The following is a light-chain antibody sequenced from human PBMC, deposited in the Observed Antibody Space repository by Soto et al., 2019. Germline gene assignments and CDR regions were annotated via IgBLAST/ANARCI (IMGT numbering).Light chain of an antibody. CDR1: QSIRSN. J-gene: IGKJ1*01. Sequence: EVVMTQSPATLPVSPGERVTLSCRASQSIRSNLAWYQQKPGQAPRLLMYGASTRATGVPATFTGSGSGTEFTLTISGLQSEDFAVYYCQQYRYWPRTFGQGTKVDIK. CDR3: QQYRYWPRT. CDR2: GAS. V-gene: IGKV3-15*01.